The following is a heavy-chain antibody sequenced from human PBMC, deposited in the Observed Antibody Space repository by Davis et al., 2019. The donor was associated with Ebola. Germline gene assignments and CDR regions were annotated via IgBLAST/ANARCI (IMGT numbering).Heavy chain of an antibody. J-gene: IGHJ3*01. CDR2: IAYTGNT. D-gene: IGHD2-2*01. V-gene: IGHV4-59*01. CDR3: ARGGLVPAALYL. CDR1: GASMTSYY. Sequence: PGGSLRLSCTVSGASMTSYYWSWIRQPPGKGLEWIGYIAYTGNTIYNPSLKSRVTISGDTSKKQFSLRLNSVTAADTAVYYCARGGLVPAALYLWGQGTTVTVSS.